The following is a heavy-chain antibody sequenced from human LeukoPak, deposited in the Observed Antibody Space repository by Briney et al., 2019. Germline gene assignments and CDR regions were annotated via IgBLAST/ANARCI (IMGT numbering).Heavy chain of an antibody. Sequence: PGGSLRLSCAASGFTFSSYAMSWVRQAPGKGLEWVSAISGSGGSTYYADSVKGRFTISRDNSKNTLYLQMNSLRAEDTAVYYCAKGTRYYYDSSDYYSDAFDIWGQGTMVTVSS. CDR2: ISGSGGST. J-gene: IGHJ3*02. V-gene: IGHV3-23*01. CDR1: GFTFSSYA. D-gene: IGHD3-22*01. CDR3: AKGTRYYYDSSDYYSDAFDI.